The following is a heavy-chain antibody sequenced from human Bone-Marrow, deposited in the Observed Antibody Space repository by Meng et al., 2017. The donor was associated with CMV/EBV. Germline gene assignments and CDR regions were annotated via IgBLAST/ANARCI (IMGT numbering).Heavy chain of an antibody. V-gene: IGHV1-46*01. Sequence: ASVKVSCKASGYTFTSYYMHCVRQAPGQGLEWMGIINPSGGSTSYAQKFQGRVTMTRDTSTSTVYMELSSLRSEDTAVYYCARDRGSSYYSVYGMDVWGQGTTVTVSS. CDR2: INPSGGST. CDR1: GYTFTSYY. D-gene: IGHD2-15*01. CDR3: ARDRGSSYYSVYGMDV. J-gene: IGHJ6*02.